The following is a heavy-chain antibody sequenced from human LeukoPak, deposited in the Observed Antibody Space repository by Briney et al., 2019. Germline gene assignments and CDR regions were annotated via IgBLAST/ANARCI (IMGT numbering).Heavy chain of an antibody. CDR3: ARDRSYSSGLNDY. Sequence: ASVKVSCKASVCIFSSYAISWVRQAPGQGLEWVGRIIPILGIANHAQKFQGRVTITADKSTRTAYMELSSLRAEGTAVYFCARDRSYSSGLNDYWGQGTLVTVSS. CDR1: VCIFSSYA. D-gene: IGHD6-19*01. V-gene: IGHV1-69*10. CDR2: IIPILGIA. J-gene: IGHJ4*02.